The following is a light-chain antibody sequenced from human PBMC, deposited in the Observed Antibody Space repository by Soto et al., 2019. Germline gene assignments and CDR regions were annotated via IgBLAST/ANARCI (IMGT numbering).Light chain of an antibody. V-gene: IGLV2-11*01. Sequence: QSVLTQPRSVYGSPGQSVTISCTGTSSDVGGSNHVSWYQHHPVKAPKFMIYDVNKRPSGVPDRFSGSKSGNTASLTISGLQAEDEADYYCCSFAGTYTFVFGTGTKLTVL. CDR1: SSDVGGSNH. CDR2: DVN. CDR3: CSFAGTYTFV. J-gene: IGLJ1*01.